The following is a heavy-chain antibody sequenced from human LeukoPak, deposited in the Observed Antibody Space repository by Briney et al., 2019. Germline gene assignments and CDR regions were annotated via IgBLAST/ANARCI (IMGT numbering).Heavy chain of an antibody. CDR1: GGSISSFNW. Sequence: SGTLSLTCDVSGGSISSFNWWSWVRQPPGKGLEWIGEIYHDGSINYNPSLESRVTMSVDKSKNQFSLKVTSVIAADTAVYYCARDPTFGVAAAVVVFQHWGQGTLVTVSS. D-gene: IGHD6-13*01. CDR3: ARDPTFGVAAAVVVFQH. V-gene: IGHV4-4*02. J-gene: IGHJ1*01. CDR2: IYHDGSI.